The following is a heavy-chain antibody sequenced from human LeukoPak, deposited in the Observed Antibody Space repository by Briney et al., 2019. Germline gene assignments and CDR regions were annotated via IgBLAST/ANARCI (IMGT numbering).Heavy chain of an antibody. CDR2: ISAYNGNT. Sequence: GSSVKVSSKASGYTFTSYGISWVRQAPGQGLEWMEWISAYNGNTNYAQKLQGRVTMTTDTSTSTAYIELRSLRSDDTAVYYCARFPGDIVLVPAAPIDAFDIWGQGTMVTVSS. J-gene: IGHJ3*02. D-gene: IGHD2-2*01. CDR1: GYTFTSYG. V-gene: IGHV1-18*01. CDR3: ARFPGDIVLVPAAPIDAFDI.